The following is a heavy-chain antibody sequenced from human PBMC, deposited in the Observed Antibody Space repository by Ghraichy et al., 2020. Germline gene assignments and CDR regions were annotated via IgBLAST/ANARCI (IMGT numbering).Heavy chain of an antibody. CDR3: TSVAMGPNDDY. CDR2: IKPDGSDK. CDR1: GFTFSSYW. J-gene: IGHJ4*02. D-gene: IGHD6-19*01. V-gene: IGHV3-7*03. Sequence: GGSLRLSCAASGFTFSSYWMSWVRQAPGKGLEWVANIKPDGSDKYYVDSVKGRFTISRDNAKNSLYLQMNSLTAEDTAIYFCTSVAMGPNDDYWGQGTLVTVSS.